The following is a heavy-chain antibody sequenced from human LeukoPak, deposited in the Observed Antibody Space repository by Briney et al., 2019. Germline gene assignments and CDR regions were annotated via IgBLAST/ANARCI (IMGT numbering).Heavy chain of an antibody. CDR2: IYHSGST. D-gene: IGHD5-24*01. V-gene: IGHV4-4*02. Sequence: PSETLSLTCAVSGGSISSSNWWSWVRQPPGKGLEWIGEIYHSGSTNYNPSLKSRVTILVDKSKNQFSLKLSSVTAADTAVYYCARCRDGYNFFDYWGQGTLVTVSS. J-gene: IGHJ4*02. CDR1: GGSISSSNW. CDR3: ARCRDGYNFFDY.